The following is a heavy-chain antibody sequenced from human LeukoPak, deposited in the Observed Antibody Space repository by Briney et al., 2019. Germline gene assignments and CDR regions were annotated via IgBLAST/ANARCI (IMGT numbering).Heavy chain of an antibody. Sequence: GASVEVSCKASGYTFTGYYMHWVRQAPGQGLEWMGWINPNSGGTNYAQKFQGRVTMTRDTSISTAYMELSRLRSDDTAVYYCARAGFCSSTSCYVQHWGQGTLVIVSS. CDR1: GYTFTGYY. J-gene: IGHJ1*01. V-gene: IGHV1-2*02. D-gene: IGHD2-2*01. CDR3: ARAGFCSSTSCYVQH. CDR2: INPNSGGT.